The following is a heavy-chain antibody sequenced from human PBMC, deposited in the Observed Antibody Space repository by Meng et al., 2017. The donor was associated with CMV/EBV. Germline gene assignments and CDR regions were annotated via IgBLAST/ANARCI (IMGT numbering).Heavy chain of an antibody. CDR3: AGDRTQLDIVVVPAATLNWFDP. V-gene: IGHV1-69*01. Sequence: SAVSWVRRDPRQGVEWMGGIIPIFGTANYAKKCQGRDTITADGSTSTAYMKLSSLRSKDTAMYYCAGDRTQLDIVVVPAATLNWFDPWGQGTLVTVSS. CDR2: IIPIFGTA. D-gene: IGHD2-2*01. CDR1: SA. J-gene: IGHJ5*02.